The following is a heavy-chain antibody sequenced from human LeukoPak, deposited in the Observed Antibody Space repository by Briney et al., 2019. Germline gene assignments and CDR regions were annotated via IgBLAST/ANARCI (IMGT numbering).Heavy chain of an antibody. Sequence: GGSLRLSCVASGFTFSSLAMNWVRQAPGKGLEWVSSISSNSSYIQYADSVKGRFTISRDNARNSLYLQMNNQRAEDTAVYYCASLPWLVRWIYYWGQGTLVTVSS. D-gene: IGHD6-19*01. CDR1: GFTFSSLA. J-gene: IGHJ4*02. CDR2: ISSNSSYI. V-gene: IGHV3-21*01. CDR3: ASLPWLVRWIYY.